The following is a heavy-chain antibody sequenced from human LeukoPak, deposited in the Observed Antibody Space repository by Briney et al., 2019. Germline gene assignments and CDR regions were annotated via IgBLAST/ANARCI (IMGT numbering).Heavy chain of an antibody. CDR1: GGHISSYY. CDR2: IYYIGSS. D-gene: IGHD5-24*01. J-gene: IGHJ4*02. Sequence: PSETLSLTCTVSGGHISSYYWRWIRQPPGKGLEWIGCIYYIGSSNYNPSLKSRVTISVDTSTNQFSLKLSSVTAADTAVYYCARGSRDGYNELHFDYWGQGTLVTVSS. CDR3: ARGSRDGYNELHFDY. V-gene: IGHV4-59*01.